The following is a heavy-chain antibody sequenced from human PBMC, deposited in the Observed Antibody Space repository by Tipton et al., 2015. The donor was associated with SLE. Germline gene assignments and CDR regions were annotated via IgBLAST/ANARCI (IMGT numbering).Heavy chain of an antibody. CDR1: GFTFSSYS. Sequence: SLRLSCAASGFTFSSYSMNWVRQAPGKGLEWVSSISSSSSYIYYADSVKGRFTISRDNAKNSLYLQVNSLRAEDTAVYYCARAGNYDILTGPYYFDYWGQGTLVTVSS. D-gene: IGHD3-9*01. CDR2: ISSSSSYI. V-gene: IGHV3-21*01. J-gene: IGHJ4*02. CDR3: ARAGNYDILTGPYYFDY.